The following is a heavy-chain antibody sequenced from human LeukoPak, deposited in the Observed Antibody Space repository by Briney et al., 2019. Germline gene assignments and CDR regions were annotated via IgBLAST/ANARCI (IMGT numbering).Heavy chain of an antibody. J-gene: IGHJ4*02. Sequence: GGSLRLSCGVSGFTFTSYWMNWVRQAPGKGLEWVAVIGYDGSNKYYVYSVKGRFTISRDNSKNTLYLQMNSLRAEDTAVYYCAKEDEYYYDSSGYSYFDYWGQGTLVTVSS. V-gene: IGHV3-33*06. CDR1: GFTFTSYW. D-gene: IGHD3-22*01. CDR3: AKEDEYYYDSSGYSYFDY. CDR2: IGYDGSNK.